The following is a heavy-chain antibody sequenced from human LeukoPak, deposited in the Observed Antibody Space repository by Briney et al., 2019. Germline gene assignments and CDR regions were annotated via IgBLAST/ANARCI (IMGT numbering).Heavy chain of an antibody. CDR1: GFTFSSYN. J-gene: IGHJ5*02. D-gene: IGHD3-3*01. Sequence: GGSLRLSCAASGFTFSSYNMNWVRQAPGKGLEWVSSISSSSSYIYYADSVKGRFTISRDNAKNSLYLQMNSLRAEDTAVYYCAKEHDLWHEEGNWFDPWGQGTLVTVSS. CDR3: AKEHDLWHEEGNWFDP. CDR2: ISSSSSYI. V-gene: IGHV3-21*04.